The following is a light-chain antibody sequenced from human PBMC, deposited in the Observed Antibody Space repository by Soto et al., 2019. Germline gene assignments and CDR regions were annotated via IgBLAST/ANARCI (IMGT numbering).Light chain of an antibody. CDR3: QQLNAYPIT. V-gene: IGKV1-9*01. CDR1: QAISSH. Sequence: DIQLTQSPSFLSASVGDRVTIICRASQAISSHLAWYQRKPGKAPNLLIYVASTLQSGVPSRFSGSGSGTEFTLTISSLQPEDFATYYCQQLNAYPITFGQGTRLEIK. J-gene: IGKJ5*01. CDR2: VAS.